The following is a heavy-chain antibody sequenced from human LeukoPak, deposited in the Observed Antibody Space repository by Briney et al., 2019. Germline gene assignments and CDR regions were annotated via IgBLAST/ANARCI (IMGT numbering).Heavy chain of an antibody. D-gene: IGHD6-13*01. CDR3: ATPGIRDQYDFDL. V-gene: IGHV3-74*01. J-gene: IGHJ4*02. Sequence: GGSLRLSCVVSGFTFSSYWMHWVRQAPGKVLVWVSRINTDGSSTSYADSVKGRFTISRDNVKNMVYLQMNSLRAEDTAVYYCATPGIRDQYDFDLWGQGTLVTVSS. CDR2: INTDGSST. CDR1: GFTFSSYW.